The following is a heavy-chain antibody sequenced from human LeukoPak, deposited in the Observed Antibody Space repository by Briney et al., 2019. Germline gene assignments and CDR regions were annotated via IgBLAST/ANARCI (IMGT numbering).Heavy chain of an antibody. V-gene: IGHV5-51*01. Sequence: GESLKISCKGSGYSFTNYWIGWVRQMPGKGLEWMGIIYPGDSDTRYSPSFEGQVTISADKSISTAYLHWSSLKASDTAMYYCARHWKYSSSWVADYWGQGTLVTVSS. CDR1: GYSFTNYW. CDR2: IYPGDSDT. CDR3: ARHWKYSSSWVADY. D-gene: IGHD6-13*01. J-gene: IGHJ4*02.